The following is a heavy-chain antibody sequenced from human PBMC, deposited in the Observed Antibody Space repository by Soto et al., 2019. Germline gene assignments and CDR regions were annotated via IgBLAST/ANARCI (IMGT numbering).Heavy chain of an antibody. Sequence: EVQLLESGGGLVQPGGFLRLSCAASGFTFSTYVMTWVRQAPGKGLEWVSAISASGGDTYYADSVKGRFTISRDNSKNTLYLQVNSLRVEDTAIYYCVKGGWLDDYGAKGTLVTVSA. J-gene: IGHJ4*02. CDR2: ISASGGDT. D-gene: IGHD6-19*01. CDR1: GFTFSTYV. V-gene: IGHV3-23*01. CDR3: VKGGWLDDY.